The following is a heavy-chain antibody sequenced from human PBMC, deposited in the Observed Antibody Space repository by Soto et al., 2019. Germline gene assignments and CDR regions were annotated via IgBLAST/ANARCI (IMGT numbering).Heavy chain of an antibody. V-gene: IGHV1-69*06. CDR1: GGTFSSYA. J-gene: IGHJ3*02. CDR3: SNDCGDYGAFDI. CDR2: IIPIFGTA. D-gene: IGHD4-17*01. Sequence: QVQLVQSGAEVKKPGSSVNVSCKASGGTFSSYAISWVRQAPGPGLEWMGGIIPIFGTANYEQKFQGRVTITAAKSTSTAYMELSSLRAEDTAVYYCSNDCGDYGAFDIWGQGTMVTVSS.